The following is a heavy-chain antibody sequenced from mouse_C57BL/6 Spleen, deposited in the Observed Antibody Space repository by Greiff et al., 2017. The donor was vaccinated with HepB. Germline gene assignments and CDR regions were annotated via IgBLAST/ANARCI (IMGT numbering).Heavy chain of an antibody. CDR3: ARRVVNWDY. V-gene: IGHV1-69*01. J-gene: IGHJ2*01. CDR1: GYTFTSYW. CDR2: IDPSDSYT. D-gene: IGHD4-1*01. Sequence: QVQLQQPGAELVMPGASVKLSCKASGYTFTSYWMHWVKQRPGQGLEWIGEIDPSDSYTNYNQKFKGKSTLTVDKSSSTAYMQLSSLTSEDSAVYYCARRVVNWDYWGQGTTLTGSS.